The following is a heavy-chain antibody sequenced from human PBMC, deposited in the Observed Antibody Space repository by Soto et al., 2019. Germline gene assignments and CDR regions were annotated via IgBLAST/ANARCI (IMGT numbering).Heavy chain of an antibody. J-gene: IGHJ5*02. V-gene: IGHV4-39*01. CDR3: ARGIAAALGWFDP. D-gene: IGHD6-13*01. CDR1: GGSISSSSYY. Sequence: PSETLSLTCTVPGGSISSSSYYWGWIRQPPGKGLEWIGSIYYSGSTYYNPSLKSRVTISVDTSKNQFSLKLSSVAAADTAVYYCARGIAAALGWFDPWGQGTLVTVSS. CDR2: IYYSGST.